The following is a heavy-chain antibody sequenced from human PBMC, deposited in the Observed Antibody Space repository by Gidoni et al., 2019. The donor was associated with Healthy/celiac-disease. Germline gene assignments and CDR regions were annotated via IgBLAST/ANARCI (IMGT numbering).Heavy chain of an antibody. CDR3: ARADYYDSSGYLSDYGMDV. Sequence: QVQLVQSGAEVKKPGASVKVSCKASGYTFTSYDINWVRQATGQGLEWMGCMNPNSGNTGYAQKFQGRVTMTRNTSISTAYMELSSLRSEDTAVYYCARADYYDSSGYLSDYGMDVWGQGTTVTVSS. CDR1: GYTFTSYD. J-gene: IGHJ6*02. D-gene: IGHD3-22*01. V-gene: IGHV1-8*01. CDR2: MNPNSGNT.